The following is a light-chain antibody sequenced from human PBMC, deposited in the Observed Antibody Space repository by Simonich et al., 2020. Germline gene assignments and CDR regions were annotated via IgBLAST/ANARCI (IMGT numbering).Light chain of an antibody. CDR2: LNIDGSH. CDR3: QTWGTGIAV. J-gene: IGLJ2*01. Sequence: QLVLTQSPSASASLGASVKLTCTLSSGHRTYAIACHKQQPEKGPRYLMKLNIDGSHSKGDGIPDRFSGSSSGAERYLSISSLQSEDEADYYCQTWGTGIAVFGGGTKLTVL. CDR1: SGHRTYA. V-gene: IGLV4-69*01.